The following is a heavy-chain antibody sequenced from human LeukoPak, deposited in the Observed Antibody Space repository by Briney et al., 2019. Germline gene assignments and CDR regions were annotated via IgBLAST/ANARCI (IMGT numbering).Heavy chain of an antibody. V-gene: IGHV3-7*03. CDR1: GFTVSSNY. CDR3: ARDYWRSLEY. CDR2: INEDGNTK. Sequence: GESLRLSCAASGFTVSSNYMSWVRQAPRKGLEWVAIINEDGNTKYYVDSLKGRFTISRDNAKNSLYLQMSSLRAEDTAVYYCARDYWRSLEYWGQGTLVTVSS. J-gene: IGHJ4*02. D-gene: IGHD3-16*01.